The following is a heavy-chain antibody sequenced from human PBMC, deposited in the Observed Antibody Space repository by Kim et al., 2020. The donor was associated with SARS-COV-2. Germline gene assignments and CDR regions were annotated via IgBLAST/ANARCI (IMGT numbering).Heavy chain of an antibody. V-gene: IGHV3-23*01. D-gene: IGHD3-10*01. CDR3: AKDEIAMVRGVLNP. CDR2: ISGSGRSK. Sequence: GGSLRLSCAASGFTFSNYAMSWVRQAPGKGLEWVSAISGSGRSKYHADSVKGRLTISRDNSKSTLYLQMNSLRAEDTAVYYCAKDEIAMVRGVLNPRGQGTRVTV. CDR1: GFTFSNYA. J-gene: IGHJ5*02.